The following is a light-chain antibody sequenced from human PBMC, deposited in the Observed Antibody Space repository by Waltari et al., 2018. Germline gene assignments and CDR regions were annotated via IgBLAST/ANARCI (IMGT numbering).Light chain of an antibody. V-gene: IGKV1-5*03. Sequence: DIQMTQSPSILSASVGGRVTITCRASQSINSWVAWYQQKPGKAPNLLIYKASSLDSGVPSRFSGSGSGTEFTLTISGLQPDDFATYYCQQYKSYPWTFGQGTKVESK. J-gene: IGKJ1*01. CDR1: QSINSW. CDR3: QQYKSYPWT. CDR2: KAS.